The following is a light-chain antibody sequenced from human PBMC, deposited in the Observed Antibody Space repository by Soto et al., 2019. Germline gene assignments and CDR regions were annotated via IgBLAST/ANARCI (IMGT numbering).Light chain of an antibody. CDR1: QNVNQN. V-gene: IGKV3D-15*01. J-gene: IGKJ1*01. Sequence: EIVMTQSPATLSVSPGEGVTLSCRASQNVNQNVAWYQQKPGQALRLLVHSAVTGAVGIADTFSGRGSGTEFTLTISSLRSEDFAVYYCQQYNKWPRTFGQGTKV. CDR2: SAV. CDR3: QQYNKWPRT.